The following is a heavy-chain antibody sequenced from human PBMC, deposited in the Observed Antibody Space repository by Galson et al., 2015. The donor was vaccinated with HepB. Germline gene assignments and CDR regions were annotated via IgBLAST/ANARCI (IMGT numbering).Heavy chain of an antibody. CDR3: AKGSKLLDDFFDF. CDR1: KFTFDDYA. V-gene: IGHV3-43*02. J-gene: IGHJ3*01. Sequence: SLRLSCAASKFTFDDYAMHWVRQAPGMGLEWVSRISWDGGNTYYADSVKGRFTISRNNTKNSLYRQMNTLRSEDTALYFCAKGSKLLDDFFDFWGQGTMVTVSS. CDR2: ISWDGGNT. D-gene: IGHD3-10*01.